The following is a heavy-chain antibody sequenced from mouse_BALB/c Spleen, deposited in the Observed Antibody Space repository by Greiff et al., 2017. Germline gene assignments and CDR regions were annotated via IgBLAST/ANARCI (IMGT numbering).Heavy chain of an antibody. V-gene: IGHV2-9-2*01. D-gene: IGHD2-1*01. Sequence: VQLQESGPGLVAPSQSLSITCTVSGFSLTSYDISWIRQPPGKGLEWLGVIWTGGGTNYNSAFMSRLSISKDNSKSQVFLKMNSLQTDDTAIYYCVRDPSYGNHYAMDYWGQGTSVTVSS. CDR3: VRDPSYGNHYAMDY. CDR1: GFSLTSYD. J-gene: IGHJ4*01. CDR2: IWTGGGT.